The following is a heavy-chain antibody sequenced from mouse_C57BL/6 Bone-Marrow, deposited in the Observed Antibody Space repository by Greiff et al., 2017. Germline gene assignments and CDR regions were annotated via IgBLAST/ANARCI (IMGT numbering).Heavy chain of an antibody. CDR1: GYTFTSYW. CDR2: IHPTSGST. Sequence: QVQLQQPGAELVKPGASVKLSCKASGYTFTSYWMHWVKQRPGQGLEWIGMIHPTSGSTNYNQKFKSKVTLTVDKSSSTAYMQLSSLTSEYSAVYYCARDYGSRCAMDYWGQGTSVTVSS. J-gene: IGHJ4*01. V-gene: IGHV1-64*01. CDR3: ARDYGSRCAMDY. D-gene: IGHD1-1*01.